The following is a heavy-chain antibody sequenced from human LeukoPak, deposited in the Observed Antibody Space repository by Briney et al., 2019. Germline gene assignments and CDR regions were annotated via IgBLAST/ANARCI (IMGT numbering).Heavy chain of an antibody. J-gene: IGHJ3*02. D-gene: IGHD3-22*01. CDR2: IRSKANGYAT. CDR1: GFTFSSSA. V-gene: IGHV3-73*01. CDR3: TRDGMDSSGYSI. Sequence: PGGSLRLSCAASGFTFSSSAMHWVRQASGKGLEWVGRIRSKANGYATTYAASVKGRFTISRDDSKNTAYLQMNSLKTEDTAVYYCTRDGMDSSGYSIWGQGTMVTVSS.